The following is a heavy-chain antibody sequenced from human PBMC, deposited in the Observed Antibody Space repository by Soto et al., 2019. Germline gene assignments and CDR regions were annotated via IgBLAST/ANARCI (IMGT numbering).Heavy chain of an antibody. Sequence: QVQLQESGPGRVKPSQILSLTCTVSGGSISSGGYYWSWIRQHPGKGLEWIGYIYYSGSTYYNPSLKXRXTXSXXTSKNQFSLKLSSVTAADTAVYYCAREWRDYYFDYWGQGTLVTVSS. J-gene: IGHJ4*02. V-gene: IGHV4-31*03. CDR2: IYYSGST. CDR3: AREWRDYYFDY. CDR1: GGSISSGGYY.